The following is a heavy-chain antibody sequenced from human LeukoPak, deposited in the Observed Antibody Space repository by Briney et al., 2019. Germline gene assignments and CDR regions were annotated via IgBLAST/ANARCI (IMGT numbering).Heavy chain of an antibody. V-gene: IGHV1-18*01. CDR2: ISLYDVNT. J-gene: IGHJ5*02. D-gene: IGHD3-22*01. CDR1: GYTFSSDG. CDR3: ARDSSSGYYYNWFDP. Sequence: ASVKVSCKAPGYTFSSDGITWVRQAPGQGLEWMGWISLYDVNTNYAQKFQGRVTVTTDSSTNTAYMELRSLRSDDTAVYYCARDSSSGYYYNWFDPWGQGTLVTVSS.